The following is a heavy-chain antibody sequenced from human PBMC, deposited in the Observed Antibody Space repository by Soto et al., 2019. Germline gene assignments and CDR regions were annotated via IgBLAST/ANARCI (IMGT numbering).Heavy chain of an antibody. CDR1: GFSLSTSGVG. Sequence: QITLKESGPTLVKPTQTLTLTCTFSGFSLSTSGVGVGWIRQPPGKALEWLTFIYWDDDKRNSPFLKSRLTITQDTSNNQVVLTMTTMDPVDTATYYCAHLVVAGITYYFASWGQGTLVTVSS. D-gene: IGHD2-15*01. V-gene: IGHV2-5*02. CDR2: IYWDDDK. CDR3: AHLVVAGITYYFAS. J-gene: IGHJ4*02.